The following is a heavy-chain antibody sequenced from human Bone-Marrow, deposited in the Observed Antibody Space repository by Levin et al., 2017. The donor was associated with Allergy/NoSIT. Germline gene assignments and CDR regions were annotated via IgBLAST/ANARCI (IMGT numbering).Heavy chain of an antibody. CDR3: ARVGVATATRGGYFDY. J-gene: IGHJ4*02. D-gene: IGHD2-15*01. CDR2: ISFDGRNK. V-gene: IGHV3-30*04. Sequence: GGSLRLSCAASGFSFSSYAMHWVRQIPGKGLEWVSVISFDGRNKFYADSVKGRFTISRDDSSNTLFVEMNSLTSEDTAMYYCARVGVATATRGGYFDYWGQGTLVTVSS. CDR1: GFSFSSYA.